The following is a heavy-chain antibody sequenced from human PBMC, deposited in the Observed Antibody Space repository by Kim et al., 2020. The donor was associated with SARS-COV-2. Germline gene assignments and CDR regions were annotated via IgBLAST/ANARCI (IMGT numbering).Heavy chain of an antibody. D-gene: IGHD3-10*01. CDR3: ARSGSLWFGELLD. Sequence: YADSVKGRFTSSRDNSKNTLYLQMNSLRAEDTAVYYCARSGSLWFGELLDWGQGTLVTVSS. J-gene: IGHJ4*02. V-gene: IGHV3-33*01.